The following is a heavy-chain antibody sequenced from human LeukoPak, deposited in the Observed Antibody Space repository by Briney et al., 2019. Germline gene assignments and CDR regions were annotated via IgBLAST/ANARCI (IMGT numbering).Heavy chain of an antibody. CDR2: ISGTGSST. D-gene: IGHD2-2*02. CDR3: AKASVAIPQYCNS. J-gene: IGHJ5*02. CDR1: GFTFGNYA. Sequence: PGGSLRLSCAASGFTFGNYAMNWVRQAPGKGLEWVSTISGTGSSTYYADSAKGRFTISRDNSKDTLLLQLNSLTAADTAMYFCAKASVAIPQYCNSWGQGTLVTVSS. V-gene: IGHV3-23*01.